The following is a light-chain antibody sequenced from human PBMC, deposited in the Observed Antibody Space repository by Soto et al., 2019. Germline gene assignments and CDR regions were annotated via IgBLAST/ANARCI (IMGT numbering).Light chain of an antibody. J-gene: IGKJ1*01. CDR3: QQYNTSPPMA. Sequence: EIVMTQSPATLSVSPGESATLSCRASQSVSSNLAWYQQKPGQAPRLLLYGASTRATGIPARFSGSGSGTEVTLTISSLQSEDFAVVYCQQYNTSPPMAFGQGTKVEIK. V-gene: IGKV3-15*01. CDR2: GAS. CDR1: QSVSSN.